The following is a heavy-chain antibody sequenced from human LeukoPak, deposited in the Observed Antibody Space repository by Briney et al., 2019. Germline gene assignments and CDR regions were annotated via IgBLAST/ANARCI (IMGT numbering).Heavy chain of an antibody. V-gene: IGHV1-2*02. CDR3: ARDRERVVRAAPYYGMDV. Sequence: ASVKVSCKASGYTFTGYYMHWVRQAPGQGLEWMGWINPNSGGTNYAQKFQGRVTMTRDTSISTAYMELSRLRSDDTAVYYCARDRERVVRAAPYYGMDVWGQGTTVTVSS. CDR2: INPNSGGT. CDR1: GYTFTGYY. D-gene: IGHD3-10*01. J-gene: IGHJ6*02.